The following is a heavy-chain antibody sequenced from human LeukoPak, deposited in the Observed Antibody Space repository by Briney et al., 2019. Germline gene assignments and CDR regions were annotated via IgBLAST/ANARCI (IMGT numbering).Heavy chain of an antibody. CDR1: GYTFTSYA. V-gene: IGHV7-4-1*02. Sequence: ASVKVSCKASGYTFTSYAMNWVQQAPGQGLEWMGWINTNTGNPTYAQGFTGRFVFSLDTSVSTAYLQISSLEAEDIAVYYCARVVRGSSGYRYYFDYWGQGTLVTVSS. J-gene: IGHJ4*02. CDR3: ARVVRGSSGYRYYFDY. CDR2: INTNTGNP. D-gene: IGHD3-22*01.